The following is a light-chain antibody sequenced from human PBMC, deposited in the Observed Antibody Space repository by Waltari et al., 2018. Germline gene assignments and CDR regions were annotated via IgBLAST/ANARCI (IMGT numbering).Light chain of an antibody. V-gene: IGKV4-1*01. CDR3: QQYYSTPPT. CDR2: WAS. Sequence: DIVMTQSPDSLAGSLGERATINCKSSQSVLYSSNNKNYLAWYQQKPGLPPKLLIYWASTRESGVPDRFSGSGSGTDFTLTISSLQAEDVAVYYCQQYYSTPPTFGQGTKLEIK. CDR1: QSVLYSSNNKNY. J-gene: IGKJ2*01.